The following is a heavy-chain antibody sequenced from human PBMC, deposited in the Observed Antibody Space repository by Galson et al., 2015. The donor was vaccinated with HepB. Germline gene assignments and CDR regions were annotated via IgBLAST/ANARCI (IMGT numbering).Heavy chain of an antibody. Sequence: SLRLSCAASGFSFSSYTMNWVRLAPGKGLEWVSSISSSSTYIFYADSVKGRFTISRDNAENPLHLQMNSLRAEDTAVYFCARRYSSGYYFFAGMDVWGQGTTVTVSS. V-gene: IGHV3-21*01. CDR2: ISSSSTYI. D-gene: IGHD6-19*01. J-gene: IGHJ6*02. CDR3: ARRYSSGYYFFAGMDV. CDR1: GFSFSSYT.